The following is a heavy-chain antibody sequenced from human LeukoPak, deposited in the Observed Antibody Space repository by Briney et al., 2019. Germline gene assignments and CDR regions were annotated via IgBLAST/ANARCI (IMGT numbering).Heavy chain of an antibody. D-gene: IGHD6-19*01. CDR1: GFTFSRYW. CDR3: AREGSGWYNDY. CDR2: INSDGSTT. J-gene: IGHJ4*02. Sequence: PGEPLRLSCAASGFTFSRYWMNWVRQAPGKGLVWVSRINSDGSTTNYADSVKGRFTISRDNAKNPLYVQMNSLRAEDTAVYYCAREGSGWYNDYWGQGTLVTVSS. V-gene: IGHV3-74*01.